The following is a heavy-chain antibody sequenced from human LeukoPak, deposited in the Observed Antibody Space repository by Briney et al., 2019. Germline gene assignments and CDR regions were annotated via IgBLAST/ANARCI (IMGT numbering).Heavy chain of an antibody. D-gene: IGHD3-10*01. CDR1: GGSISSTTYY. J-gene: IGHJ4*02. CDR3: ARRGMRGITMVRGVIPPDY. CDR2: IYYSGRT. Sequence: SETLSLTCTVSGGSISSTTYYWGWIRQPPGKGLEWIGSIYYSGRTYYNPSLKSRVTISIDTSKNHFSLKLSSVTAADTAVYYCARRGMRGITMVRGVIPPDYWGRGTLVTVSS. V-gene: IGHV4-39*02.